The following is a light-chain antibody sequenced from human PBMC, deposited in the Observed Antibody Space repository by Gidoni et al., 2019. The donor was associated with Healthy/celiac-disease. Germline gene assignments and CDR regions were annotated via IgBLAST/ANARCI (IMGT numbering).Light chain of an antibody. Sequence: DIVMTQSPLSLPVTPGEPASISCRSSQILLHSNGYNYLDWYLQKPGQSPQLLIYLGSNRASGVPDRFSGSGSGTDFTLKISRVEAEDVGVYYCMQALQTQWTFGQGTKVEIK. J-gene: IGKJ1*01. V-gene: IGKV2-28*01. CDR3: MQALQTQWT. CDR1: QILLHSNGYNY. CDR2: LGS.